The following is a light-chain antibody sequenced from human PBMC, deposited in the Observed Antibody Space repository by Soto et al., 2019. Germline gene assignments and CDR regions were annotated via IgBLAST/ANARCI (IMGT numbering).Light chain of an antibody. CDR2: DVS. J-gene: IGLJ3*02. Sequence: QSVLTQPASVSGSPGQSITISCTGTNSDIGAYNYVSWYQHHPGNAPKLMIYDVSNRPSGVSNRFSGSKSGNTASLTISGLQAEDEADYYCTSSTTSSTWVFGGGTQLTVL. V-gene: IGLV2-14*01. CDR1: NSDIGAYNY. CDR3: TSSTTSSTWV.